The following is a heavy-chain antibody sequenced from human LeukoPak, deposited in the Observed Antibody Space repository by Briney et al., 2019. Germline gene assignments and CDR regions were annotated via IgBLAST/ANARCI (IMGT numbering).Heavy chain of an antibody. CDR1: GFTFSAYS. V-gene: IGHV3-69-1*01. CDR2: ITSGDFV. J-gene: IGHJ6*03. D-gene: IGHD3-10*01. Sequence: PGGSLSLSCAASGFTFSAYSMNWVRQAPGKGLEWVSSITSGDFVYFADSLKGRFTISRDNGKGSLFLQMSSLRAEDTAVYYCARGGFNMVRGVIIPSNSYFYYMDIWGKGTTVTVSS. CDR3: ARGGFNMVRGVIIPSNSYFYYMDI.